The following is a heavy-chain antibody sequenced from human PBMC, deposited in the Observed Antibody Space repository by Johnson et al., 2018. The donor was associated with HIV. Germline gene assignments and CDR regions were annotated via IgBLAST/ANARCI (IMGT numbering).Heavy chain of an antibody. J-gene: IGHJ3*02. CDR2: ISSIGGST. D-gene: IGHD1-7*01. CDR1: GFTFSSYA. CDR3: ARVEWELELLGAFDI. V-gene: IGHV3-64*01. Sequence: EQLVESGGDLVQPGGSLRLSCAASGFTFSSYAMHWVRQAPGKGLEYVSAISSIGGSTYYANSVKGRFTISRDNSKNTLYLQMNSLRAEDTAVYYCARVEWELELLGAFDIWGQGTMVTVSS.